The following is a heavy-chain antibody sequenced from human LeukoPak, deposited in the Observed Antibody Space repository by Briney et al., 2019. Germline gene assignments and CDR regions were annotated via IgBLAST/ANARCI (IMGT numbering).Heavy chain of an antibody. D-gene: IGHD6-19*01. V-gene: IGHV4-61*02. Sequence: SETLSLTCTVSGGSISSGSYYWSWIRQPAGKGLEWIGRIYTSGSTNYNPSLKSRVTISIDTPKKQFSLKLTPVTAADTAVYYCARVIRGSSGWFDEAFDIWGQGTMVTVSS. CDR3: ARVIRGSSGWFDEAFDI. J-gene: IGHJ3*02. CDR2: IYTSGST. CDR1: GGSISSGSYY.